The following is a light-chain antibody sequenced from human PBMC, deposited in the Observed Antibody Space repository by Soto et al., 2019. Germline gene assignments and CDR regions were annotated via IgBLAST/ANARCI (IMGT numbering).Light chain of an antibody. J-gene: IGKJ1*01. CDR3: QQCSSTPSWT. CDR1: QSVSSSY. Sequence: EIVLTQSPGTLSLSPGERATLSCRASQSVSSSYLAWYQQKPGQAPRLLIYGASSRATGIPDRFSGSGSGTDFTLTISRLEPEDFPVYYCQQCSSTPSWTFGQGTKVDIK. V-gene: IGKV3-20*01. CDR2: GAS.